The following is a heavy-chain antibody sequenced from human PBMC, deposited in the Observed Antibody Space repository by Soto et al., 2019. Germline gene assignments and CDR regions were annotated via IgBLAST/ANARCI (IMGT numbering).Heavy chain of an antibody. Sequence: EVQLVESGGGLVQPGRSLRLSYAASGFTFDDYAMHWVRQAPGKGLEWVSGISWNSGSIGYADSVKGRFTISRDNAKNSLYLQMNSLRAEDTALYYCAKDIGAARPSLVDYWGQGTLVTVSS. CDR2: ISWNSGSI. D-gene: IGHD6-6*01. V-gene: IGHV3-9*01. CDR1: GFTFDDYA. J-gene: IGHJ4*02. CDR3: AKDIGAARPSLVDY.